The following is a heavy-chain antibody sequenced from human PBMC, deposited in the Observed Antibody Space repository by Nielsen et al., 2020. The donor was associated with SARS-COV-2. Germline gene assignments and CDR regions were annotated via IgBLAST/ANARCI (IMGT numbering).Heavy chain of an antibody. J-gene: IGHJ4*02. D-gene: IGHD6-13*01. CDR1: GFTFSSYA. V-gene: IGHV3-48*03. CDR3: AGGWSGIAAAGDY. CDR2: ISSSGSTI. Sequence: GESLKISCAASGFTFSSYAMNWVRQAPGKGLEWVSYISSSGSTIYYADSVKGRFTISRDNAKNSLYLQMNSLRAEDTAVYYCAGGWSGIAAAGDYWGQGTLVTVSS.